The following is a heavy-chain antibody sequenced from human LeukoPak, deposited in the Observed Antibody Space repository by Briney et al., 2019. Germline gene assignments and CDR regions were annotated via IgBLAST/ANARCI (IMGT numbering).Heavy chain of an antibody. CDR1: GGSFSGYY. CDR2: INHSGST. D-gene: IGHD4-17*01. Sequence: SETLSLTCAVYGGSFSGYYWSWIRQPPGKGLEWIGEINHSGSTNYNPSLKSRVTISVDTSKNQFSLKLSSVTAADTAVYYCARGLDGDYGPWFDLWGQGTLVTVSS. V-gene: IGHV4-34*01. J-gene: IGHJ5*02. CDR3: ARGLDGDYGPWFDL.